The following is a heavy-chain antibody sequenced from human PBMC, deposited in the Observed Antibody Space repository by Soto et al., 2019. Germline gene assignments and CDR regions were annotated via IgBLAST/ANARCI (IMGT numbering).Heavy chain of an antibody. CDR2: IRSKAYGGTT. CDR1: GFTFGDYA. D-gene: IGHD3-22*01. Sequence: GGSLRLSCTASGFTFGDYAMSWFRQAPGKGLEWVGFIRSKAYGGTTEYAASVKGRFTISRDDSKSIAYLQMNSLKTEDTAVYYCTRNGISWYDSSGYANPIDYWGQGTLVTAPQ. V-gene: IGHV3-49*03. CDR3: TRNGISWYDSSGYANPIDY. J-gene: IGHJ4*02.